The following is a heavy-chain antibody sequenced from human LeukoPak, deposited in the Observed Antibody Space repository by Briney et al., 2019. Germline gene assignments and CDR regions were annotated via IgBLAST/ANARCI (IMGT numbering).Heavy chain of an antibody. Sequence: NPSETLSLTCTVSGDSISSYYWSWSRQPPGKGLKWIGYIYNIGGTNYNPSLKSRTTISVDMSKNQFSLKLSSVTAADTAVYYCARGEWELGYYMDVWGKGTTVTISS. J-gene: IGHJ6*03. V-gene: IGHV4-59*01. CDR1: GDSISSYY. D-gene: IGHD1-26*01. CDR3: ARGEWELGYYMDV. CDR2: IYNIGGT.